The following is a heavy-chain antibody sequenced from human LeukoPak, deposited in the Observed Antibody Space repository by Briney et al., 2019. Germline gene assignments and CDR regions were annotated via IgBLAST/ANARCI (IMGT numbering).Heavy chain of an antibody. Sequence: ASVKVSCKASGYTFTGYYMHWVRQAPGQGLEWMGWINTNTGNPTYAQGFTGRFVFSLDTSVSTAYLQISSLKAEDTAVYYCAHYGDYNGFDYWGQGTLVTVSS. J-gene: IGHJ4*02. D-gene: IGHD4-17*01. CDR3: AHYGDYNGFDY. CDR1: GYTFTGYY. V-gene: IGHV7-4-1*02. CDR2: INTNTGNP.